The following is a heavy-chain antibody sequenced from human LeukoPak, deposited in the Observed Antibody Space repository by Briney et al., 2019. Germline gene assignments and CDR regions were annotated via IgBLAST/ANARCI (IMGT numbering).Heavy chain of an antibody. Sequence: GGSLRLSCAASGFTFSSYAMSWVRQAPGRGLEWVSAFSGSGGSTYYADSVKGRFTISRDNSKNTLYLQMNSLRAEDTAVYYCAKSVVVRGPYGMDVWGQGTTVTVSS. CDR3: AKSVVVRGPYGMDV. CDR1: GFTFSSYA. V-gene: IGHV3-23*01. CDR2: FSGSGGST. D-gene: IGHD3-10*01. J-gene: IGHJ6*02.